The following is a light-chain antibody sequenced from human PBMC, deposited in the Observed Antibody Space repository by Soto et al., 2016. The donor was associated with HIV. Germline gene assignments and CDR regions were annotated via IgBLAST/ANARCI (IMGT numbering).Light chain of an antibody. V-gene: IGKV2-30*02. J-gene: IGKJ4*01. CDR1: QSLVHSDGDTY. CDR2: KVS. CDR3: MQAKQFPLT. Sequence: DIVMIQTPLSLSVTPGQPASISCRSSQSLVHSDGDTYLNWFHQRPGQSPRRLIYKVSKRDSGVPDRFSGSGSGTDFTLKISRVEAEDVGLYYCMQAKQFPLTFGGGTKV.